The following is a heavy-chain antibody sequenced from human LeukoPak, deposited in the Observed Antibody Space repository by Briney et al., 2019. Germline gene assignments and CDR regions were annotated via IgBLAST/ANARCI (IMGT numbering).Heavy chain of an antibody. CDR2: IKQDGSEK. D-gene: IGHD6-13*01. CDR3: ARVYRSSSGYCFDF. CDR1: GFSISNSP. V-gene: IGHV3-7*01. Sequence: GGSLRLSCAASGFSISNSPMSWVRQAPGKGLEWVANIKQDGSEKYYVDSVKGRFTVSRDNAKNSLYLQMNSLRAEDTAVYYCARVYRSSSGYCFDFWGQGTLVTVSS. J-gene: IGHJ4*02.